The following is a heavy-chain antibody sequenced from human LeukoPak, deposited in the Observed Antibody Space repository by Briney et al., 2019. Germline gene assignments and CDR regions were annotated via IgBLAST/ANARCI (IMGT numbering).Heavy chain of an antibody. V-gene: IGHV4-39*07. CDR3: ARAGGRDIVVVPAAPPDY. Sequence: SETLSLTCTVSGGSISSSSYYWGWIRQPPGKGLEWIGSIYYSGSTYYNPSLKSRVTISVDTSKNQFSLKLSSVTAADTAVYYCARAGGRDIVVVPAAPPDYWGQGTLVTVSS. J-gene: IGHJ4*02. CDR2: IYYSGST. D-gene: IGHD2-2*01. CDR1: GGSISSSSYY.